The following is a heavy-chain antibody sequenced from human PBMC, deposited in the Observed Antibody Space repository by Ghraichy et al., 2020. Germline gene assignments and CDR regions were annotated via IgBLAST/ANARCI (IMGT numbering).Heavy chain of an antibody. CDR3: ARAGSVLIQGSFDP. V-gene: IGHV4-34*01. CDR2: INHSGST. CDR1: GGSFSGYY. Sequence: SETLSLTCAVYGGSFSGYYGTWIRQPPEKGLEWIGEINHSGSTNYNPSLKSRVTISVDTSKKQFSLKLSSVTAADTAVYYCARAGSVLIQGSFDPWGQGTLVTVSS. D-gene: IGHD2-8*01. J-gene: IGHJ5*02.